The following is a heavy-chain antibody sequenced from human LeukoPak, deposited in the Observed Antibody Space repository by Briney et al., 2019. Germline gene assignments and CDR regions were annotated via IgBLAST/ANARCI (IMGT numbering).Heavy chain of an antibody. CDR3: ASSRLRGYFDY. J-gene: IGHJ4*02. Sequence: SETLSLTCTVSGGSISSYYWSWLRQPPGKGLEWIGYIYYSGSTNYNPSLKSRVTISVDTSKNQFSLKLSSVTAADTAVYYCASSRLRGYFDYWGQGTLVTVSS. V-gene: IGHV4-59*01. D-gene: IGHD5-12*01. CDR2: IYYSGST. CDR1: GGSISSYY.